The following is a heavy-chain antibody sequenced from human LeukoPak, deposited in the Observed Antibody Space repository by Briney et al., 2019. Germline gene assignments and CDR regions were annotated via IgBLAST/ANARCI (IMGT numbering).Heavy chain of an antibody. CDR1: GGSFSGNY. J-gene: IGHJ4*02. Sequence: SETLSLTCVVYGGSFSGNYWSWIRQPPGKGLEWIGEINNSGSTNYNPSLKSRVTISVDTSKNQFSLKVSSVTAADTAVYYCARGYSRGSYYNYWGQGTLVTVSS. D-gene: IGHD1-26*01. V-gene: IGHV4-34*01. CDR3: ARGYSRGSYYNY. CDR2: INNSGST.